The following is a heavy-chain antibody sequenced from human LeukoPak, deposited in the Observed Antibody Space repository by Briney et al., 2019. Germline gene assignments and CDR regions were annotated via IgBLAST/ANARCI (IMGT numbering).Heavy chain of an antibody. J-gene: IGHJ4*02. D-gene: IGHD3-9*01. CDR2: INYSGST. Sequence: SETLSLTCTVSGGSISSRTFHWGWIRQSPGKGLEWIGNINYSGSTYYNPSLESRVTISVDMSKNQFSLKLTSVTAADTTMYYCVRHILTGRIDYWGQGTLVTVSS. CDR1: GGSISSRTFH. V-gene: IGHV4-39*01. CDR3: VRHILTGRIDY.